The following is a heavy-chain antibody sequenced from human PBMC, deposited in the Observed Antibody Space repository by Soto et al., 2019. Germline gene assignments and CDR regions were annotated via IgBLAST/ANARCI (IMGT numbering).Heavy chain of an antibody. CDR2: ISGSGGST. V-gene: IGHV3-23*01. J-gene: IGHJ6*02. CDR3: AKSQFLSCYENYYYYGMDV. Sequence: EVQRLESGGGLVQPGGSLRLSCAASGFTFSSYARSWVRQAPGKGLEWVSAISGSGGSTYYADSVKGRFTISRDNSKNTLYLQMNSLRAEDTAVYYCAKSQFLSCYENYYYYGMDVWGQRTTVTVSS. CDR1: GFTFSSYA. D-gene: IGHD5-12*01.